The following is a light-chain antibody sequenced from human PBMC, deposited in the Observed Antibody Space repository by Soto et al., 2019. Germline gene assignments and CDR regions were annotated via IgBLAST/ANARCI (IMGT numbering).Light chain of an antibody. J-gene: IGKJ3*01. V-gene: IGKV3-11*01. CDR1: QSVSSY. Sequence: EIVLTQSPATLSLSPGERATLSCRASQSVSSYLACYQQKPGQAPRLLIYDTSKRATGIPARFSGSGSGTDFTLTISSLEPEDFAVYYCQQRTNWPRSFTFGPGTKVDIK. CDR3: QQRTNWPRSFT. CDR2: DTS.